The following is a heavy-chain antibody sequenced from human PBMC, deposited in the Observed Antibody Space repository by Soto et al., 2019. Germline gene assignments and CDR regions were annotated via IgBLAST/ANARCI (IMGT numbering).Heavy chain of an antibody. V-gene: IGHV4-4*02. CDR3: ARDRATYNDFWSGYYPYNWFDP. D-gene: IGHD3-3*01. Sequence: SETLSLTCAVSGGSISSSNWWSWVRQPPGKGLEWIGEIYHSGSTNYNPSLKSRVTISVDKSKNQFSLKLSSATAADTAVYYCARDRATYNDFWSGYYPYNWFDPWGQGTLVTVSS. CDR1: GGSISSSNW. J-gene: IGHJ5*02. CDR2: IYHSGST.